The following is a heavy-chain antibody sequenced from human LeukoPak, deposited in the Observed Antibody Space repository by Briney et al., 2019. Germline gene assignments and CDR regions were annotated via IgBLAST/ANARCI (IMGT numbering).Heavy chain of an antibody. CDR2: ISWDSGTI. CDR3: AKDYGAYRGFDI. D-gene: IGHD4-17*01. CDR1: GFTFSVNT. Sequence: SLRLSCVASGFTFSVNTTRWGRQSPGEGLERGSDISWDSGTIGYADSVKGRFTISRDNAKNSLYLQMNSLRAEDTALYYCAKDYGAYRGFDIWGQGTLVTVSS. V-gene: IGHV3-9*01. J-gene: IGHJ3*02.